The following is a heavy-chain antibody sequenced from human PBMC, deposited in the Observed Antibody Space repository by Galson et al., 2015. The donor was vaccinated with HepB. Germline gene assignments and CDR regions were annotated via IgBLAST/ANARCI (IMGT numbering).Heavy chain of an antibody. J-gene: IGHJ4*02. CDR2: IWYDGSNK. CDR1: GFTFSSYG. CDR3: ARDPSYYDSSGYYYF. Sequence: SLRLSCAASGFTFSSYGMHWVRQAPGKGLEWVAVIWYDGSNKYYADSVKGRFTISRDNSKNTLYLQMNSLRAEDTAVYYCARDPSYYDSSGYYYFWGQGTLVTVSS. D-gene: IGHD3-22*01. V-gene: IGHV3-33*01.